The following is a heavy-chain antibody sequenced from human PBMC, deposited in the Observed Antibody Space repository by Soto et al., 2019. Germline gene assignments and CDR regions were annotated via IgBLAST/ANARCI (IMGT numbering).Heavy chain of an antibody. V-gene: IGHV3-23*01. CDR3: AKEDEIAVAPFYAFDI. J-gene: IGHJ3*02. Sequence: PVGSLRLSCAASGFPFSSYSISWARQAPGKGLEWVSAISNSGGSTYYADSVKGRFTISRDNSKNTLYLQMNSLRAEDTAVYYCAKEDEIAVAPFYAFDIWGQGTMVTVS. CDR2: ISNSGGST. D-gene: IGHD6-19*01. CDR1: GFPFSSYS.